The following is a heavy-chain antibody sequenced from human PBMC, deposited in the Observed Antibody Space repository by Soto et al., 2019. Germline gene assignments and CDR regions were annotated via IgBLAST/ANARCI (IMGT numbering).Heavy chain of an antibody. CDR1: GYTFTSYA. CDR3: ARSSGYYYVDY. Sequence: QVQLVQSGAEVKKPGASVKVSCKASGYTFTSYAMHWVRQAPGQRLEWMGWINAGNGNTKYSQKFQGRVTITRDTSASPAYMELNSLRSEATAVFYCARSSGYYYVDYWGQGTLVTVSS. CDR2: INAGNGNT. D-gene: IGHD3-22*01. J-gene: IGHJ4*02. V-gene: IGHV1-3*01.